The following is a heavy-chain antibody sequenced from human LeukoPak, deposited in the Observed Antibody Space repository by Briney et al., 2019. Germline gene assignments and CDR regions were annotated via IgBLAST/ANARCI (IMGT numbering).Heavy chain of an antibody. CDR1: GYSISTGYY. D-gene: IGHD3-10*01. V-gene: IGHV4-38-2*02. CDR2: IYHSGTT. J-gene: IGHJ4*02. Sequence: SETLSLTCTVSGYSISTGYYWGWIRQPPGKGLEWIGSIYHSGTTYYNPSLKSRVTISVDTSKNQFSLKLSSVTAADTAVYYCARTRYYYNSRSYGAPYYFDYWGQGTLVTVSS. CDR3: ARTRYYYNSRSYGAPYYFDY.